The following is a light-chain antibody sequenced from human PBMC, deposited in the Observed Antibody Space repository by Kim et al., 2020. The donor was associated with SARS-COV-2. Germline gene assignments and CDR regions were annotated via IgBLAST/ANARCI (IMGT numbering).Light chain of an antibody. Sequence: SVSPGQTASIACSGDKLGDKYACWYQQKPGQSPVLVIYQDSKRPSGIPERVSGSNSGNTATLTISGTQAMDEADYDCQAWDSSWVVFGGGTQLTVL. V-gene: IGLV3-1*01. CDR2: QDS. J-gene: IGLJ2*01. CDR1: KLGDKY. CDR3: QAWDSSWVV.